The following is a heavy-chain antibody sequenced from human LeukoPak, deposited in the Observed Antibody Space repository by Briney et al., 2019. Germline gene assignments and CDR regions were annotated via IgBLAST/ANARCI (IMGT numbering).Heavy chain of an antibody. CDR3: ARDGARRGYSYAS. Sequence: GGSLRLSCAASGFTVSSNYMSWVRQAPGKGLEWVSVIYSGGSTYYADSVKGRFTISRDNSKNTLYLEMNSLRAEDTAVYYCARDGARRGYSYASWGQGTLVTVSS. V-gene: IGHV3-66*02. CDR1: GFTVSSNY. CDR2: IYSGGST. J-gene: IGHJ4*02. D-gene: IGHD5-18*01.